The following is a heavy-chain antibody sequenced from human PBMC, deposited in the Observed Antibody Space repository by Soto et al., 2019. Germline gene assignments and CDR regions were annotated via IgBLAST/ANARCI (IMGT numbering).Heavy chain of an antibody. CDR3: ARDRSTIAAAGTISWFDP. CDR1: GGSISSGDYY. V-gene: IGHV4-30-4*01. D-gene: IGHD6-13*01. J-gene: IGHJ5*02. Sequence: SETLSLTCTVSGGSISSGDYYWSRIRQPPGQGREWVGNIYYSRSTYHNPYLKSRVTISVDTSKNQFSLKLSSVTAAVTAVYYCARDRSTIAAAGTISWFDPWGQGTLVTVSS. CDR2: IYYSRST.